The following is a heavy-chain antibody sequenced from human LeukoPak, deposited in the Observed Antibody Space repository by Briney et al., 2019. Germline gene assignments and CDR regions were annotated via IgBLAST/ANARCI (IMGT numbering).Heavy chain of an antibody. CDR1: GFTFSTYS. J-gene: IGHJ2*01. D-gene: IGHD6-19*01. CDR2: ISSSTTNM. V-gene: IGHV3-48*01. Sequence: RAGGSLRLSCAASGFTFSTYSMNWVRQAPGKGLEWVSYISSSTTNMYYADSVKGRFTISRDNAKNSLYLQMNSLRAEDTAVYYCASWGGSGWYRYFDLWGRGTLVTVSS. CDR3: ASWGGSGWYRYFDL.